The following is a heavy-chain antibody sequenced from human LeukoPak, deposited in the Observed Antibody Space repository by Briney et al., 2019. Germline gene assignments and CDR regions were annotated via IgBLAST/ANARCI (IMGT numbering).Heavy chain of an antibody. CDR3: ARDGELGSPADAFDI. D-gene: IGHD1-26*01. Sequence: PGGSLRLSCAASGFTFSSYAMSWVRQAPGKGLEWVANIKQDGSEKYYVDSVKGRFTISRDNAKNSLYLQMNSLRAEDTAVYYCARDGELGSPADAFDIWGQGTMVTVSS. J-gene: IGHJ3*02. CDR1: GFTFSSYA. CDR2: IKQDGSEK. V-gene: IGHV3-7*01.